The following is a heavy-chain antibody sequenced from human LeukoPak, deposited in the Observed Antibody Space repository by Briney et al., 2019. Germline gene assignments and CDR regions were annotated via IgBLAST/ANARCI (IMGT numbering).Heavy chain of an antibody. Sequence: SETLSLTCAVYGGSFSGYHWSWIRQPPRKGLEWIGYIYYSGITNYNPSLKSRVTISVDTSKNQFSLRLSSVTAADTAVYYCAREKGYSYGSYFDYWGQGTLVTVSS. J-gene: IGHJ4*02. V-gene: IGHV4-59*01. CDR1: GGSFSGYH. CDR2: IYYSGIT. CDR3: AREKGYSYGSYFDY. D-gene: IGHD5-18*01.